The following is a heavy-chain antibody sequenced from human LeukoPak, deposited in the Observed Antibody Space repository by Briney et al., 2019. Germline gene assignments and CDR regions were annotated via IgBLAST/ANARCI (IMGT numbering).Heavy chain of an antibody. CDR3: ARGYSSSLYYYYGMDV. D-gene: IGHD6-13*01. CDR1: GFTFSSYE. J-gene: IGHJ6*04. CDR2: ISSSGSTI. Sequence: GGSLRLSCAASGFTFSSYEMNWVRQAPGKGLGWVSYISSSGSTIYYADSVKGRFTISRDNAKNSLYLQMNGLRAEDTAVYYCARGYSSSLYYYYGMDVWGKGTTVTVSS. V-gene: IGHV3-48*03.